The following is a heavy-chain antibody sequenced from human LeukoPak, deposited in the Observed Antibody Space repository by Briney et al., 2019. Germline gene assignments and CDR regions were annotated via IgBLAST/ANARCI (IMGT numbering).Heavy chain of an antibody. Sequence: SVRVSCKASGGTFSSYAISWVRQAPGQGLEWMGGIIPIFGTANYAQKFQGRVTITTDESTSTAYMELSSLRSEDTALYYCARAWRGYSYGFPFDYWGQGTLVTVSS. CDR2: IIPIFGTA. D-gene: IGHD5-18*01. CDR1: GGTFSSYA. V-gene: IGHV1-69*05. CDR3: ARAWRGYSYGFPFDY. J-gene: IGHJ4*02.